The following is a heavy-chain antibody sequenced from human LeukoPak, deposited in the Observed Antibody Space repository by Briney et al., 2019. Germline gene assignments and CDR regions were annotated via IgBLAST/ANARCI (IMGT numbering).Heavy chain of an antibody. CDR1: GFTFDDYA. CDR3: AKTDRYYYDSSGYYNC. V-gene: IGHV3-43*02. Sequence: GGSLRLSCAASGFTFDDYAMHWVRQAPGKGLEWVSLIGGDGGSTYYADSVKGRFTISRDNSKNSLYPQMNSLRTEDTALYYCAKTDRYYYDSSGYYNCWGQGTLVTVSS. CDR2: IGGDGGST. D-gene: IGHD3-22*01. J-gene: IGHJ4*02.